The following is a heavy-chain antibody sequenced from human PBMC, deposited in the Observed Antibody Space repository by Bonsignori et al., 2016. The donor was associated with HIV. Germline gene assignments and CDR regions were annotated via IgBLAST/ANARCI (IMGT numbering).Heavy chain of an antibody. CDR2: IGTTRTYI. D-gene: IGHD5-24*01. J-gene: IGHJ4*02. Sequence: PGKGLEWVSSIGTTRTYIDYEDSVRGRFTISRDNAKNSLYLHMDSLRAEDTAVYYCARESRFGDGYFYYFDYWGQGTLVTVSS. V-gene: IGHV3-21*01. CDR3: ARESRFGDGYFYYFDY.